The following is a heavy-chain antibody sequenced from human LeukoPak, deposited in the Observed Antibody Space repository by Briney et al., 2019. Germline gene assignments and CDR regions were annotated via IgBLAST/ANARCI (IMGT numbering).Heavy chain of an antibody. J-gene: IGHJ5*02. D-gene: IGHD3-10*01. CDR1: GGSLSSYY. CDR2: IHYSGST. Sequence: NPSETLSLTCTVPGGSLSSYYWSWIRQPPGKGLEWIAYIHYSGSTNYNPSLKSRVTISVDTSKNQFSLKQNSVTAADTAVYYCARDRHGSGSAHSFDPGGQGTLVTVSS. V-gene: IGHV4-59*01. CDR3: ARDRHGSGSAHSFDP.